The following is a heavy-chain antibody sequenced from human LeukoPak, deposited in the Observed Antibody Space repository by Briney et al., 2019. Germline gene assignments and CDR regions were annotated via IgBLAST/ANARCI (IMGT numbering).Heavy chain of an antibody. CDR1: GGSISSYY. CDR3: ARESTPGRHLDY. J-gene: IGHJ4*02. Sequence: SETLSLTCTVSGGSISSYYWSWIRQPAGKGLEWIGCIYTSGSTNYNPSLKSRVTMSVDMSKNQFSLKLSSVTAADTAVYYCARESTPGRHLDYWGQGTLVTVSS. V-gene: IGHV4-4*07. CDR2: IYTSGST. D-gene: IGHD3-10*01.